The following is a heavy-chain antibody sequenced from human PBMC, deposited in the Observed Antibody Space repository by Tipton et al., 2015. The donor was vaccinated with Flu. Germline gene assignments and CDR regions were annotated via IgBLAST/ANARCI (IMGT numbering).Heavy chain of an antibody. Sequence: AVSGFTFSSYWMHWVRQAPGKGLVWVSRINSDGSSTSYADSVKGRFTISRDNAKNTLYLQMNSLRAEDTAVYYCARPQSDYGGNSEGFDPWGQGTLVTVSS. V-gene: IGHV3-74*01. CDR2: INSDGSST. J-gene: IGHJ5*02. D-gene: IGHD4-23*01. CDR3: ARPQSDYGGNSEGFDP. CDR1: GFTFSSYW.